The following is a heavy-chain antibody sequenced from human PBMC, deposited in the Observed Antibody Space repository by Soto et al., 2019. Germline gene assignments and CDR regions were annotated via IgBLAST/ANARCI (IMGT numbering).Heavy chain of an antibody. CDR2: ISYDGSNK. D-gene: IGHD3-3*01. CDR3: ARDRPVYYDFWSGYYTDYYYYGMDV. Sequence: GGSLRLSCAASGFTFSSYAMHWVRQAPGKGLEWVAVISYDGSNKYYADSVKGRFTISRDNSKNTLYLQMNSLRAEDTAVYYCARDRPVYYDFWSGYYTDYYYYGMDVWGQGTTVTVSS. V-gene: IGHV3-30-3*01. CDR1: GFTFSSYA. J-gene: IGHJ6*02.